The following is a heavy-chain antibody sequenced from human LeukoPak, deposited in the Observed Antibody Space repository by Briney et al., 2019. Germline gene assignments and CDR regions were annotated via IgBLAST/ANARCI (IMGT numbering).Heavy chain of an antibody. V-gene: IGHV4-4*07. D-gene: IGHD2-2*01. CDR3: ARDMNVVVPADIGDWFDP. Sequence: SETLSLTCTVSGGSISSYYWSWIRQPAGKGLEWIGRIYTSGSTNYNPSLKSRVTMSVDTSKNQFSLKLSSVTAADTAVYYCARDMNVVVPADIGDWFDPWGQGTLVTVSS. J-gene: IGHJ5*02. CDR2: IYTSGST. CDR1: GGSISSYY.